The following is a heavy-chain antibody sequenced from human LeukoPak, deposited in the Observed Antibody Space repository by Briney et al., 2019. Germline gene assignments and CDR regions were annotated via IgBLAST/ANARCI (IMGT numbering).Heavy chain of an antibody. CDR3: ARDYLRCSSTSCYTRYFQH. Sequence: RASVKVSCKASGYTFTSYGISWVRQAPGQGLEWMGWISAYNGNTNYAQKLQGRVTMTTDTSTSTAYMELRSLRSDDTAVYYYARDYLRCSSTSCYTRYFQHWGQGTLVTVSS. J-gene: IGHJ1*01. CDR1: GYTFTSYG. CDR2: ISAYNGNT. D-gene: IGHD2-2*02. V-gene: IGHV1-18*01.